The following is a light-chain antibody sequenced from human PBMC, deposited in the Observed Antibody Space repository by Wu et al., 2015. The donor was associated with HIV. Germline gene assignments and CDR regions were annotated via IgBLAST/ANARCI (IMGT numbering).Light chain of an antibody. V-gene: IGKV3-20*01. Sequence: EIVLTQSPATLSLFPGERATLSCRASQSLTGYFAWYQQKPGQSPRLLIYNTSTRATDIPDRFSGSGSATHSDFTLTITRLEAEDSGLYYCQQYGSSRWTFGQGTKVEIK. J-gene: IGKJ1*01. CDR3: QQYGSSRWT. CDR2: NTS. CDR1: QSLTGY.